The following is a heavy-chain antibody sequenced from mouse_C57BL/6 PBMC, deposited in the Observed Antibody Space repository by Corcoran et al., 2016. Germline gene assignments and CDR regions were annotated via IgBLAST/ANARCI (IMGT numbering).Heavy chain of an antibody. CDR2: IYPRSGNT. CDR3: ARRSSSDSAAIYY. V-gene: IGHV1-81*01. D-gene: IGHD1-2*01. CDR1: GYTFTRYG. Sequence: QVQLQQSGAALARPGASVKLSCKASGYTFTRYGISWVKQRTGQGLEWIGEIYPRSGNTYYNEKFKGKATLTADKSSSTAYMELRSLTSEDSAVYFCARRSSSDSAAIYYWGQGTSVTVSS. J-gene: IGHJ4*01.